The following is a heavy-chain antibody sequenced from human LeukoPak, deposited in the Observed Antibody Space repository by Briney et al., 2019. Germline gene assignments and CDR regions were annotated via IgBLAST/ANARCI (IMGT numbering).Heavy chain of an antibody. D-gene: IGHD3-9*01. CDR3: ARGVLRYVDWLSQGRQYNWFDP. J-gene: IGHJ5*02. CDR1: GGSISSSSYY. Sequence: SETLSLTCTVSGGSISSSSYYWGWIRQPPGKGLGWIGSIYYSGSTYYNPSLKSRVTISVDTSKNQFSLKLSSVTAADTAVYYCARGVLRYVDWLSQGRQYNWFDPWGQGTLVTVSS. CDR2: IYYSGST. V-gene: IGHV4-39*01.